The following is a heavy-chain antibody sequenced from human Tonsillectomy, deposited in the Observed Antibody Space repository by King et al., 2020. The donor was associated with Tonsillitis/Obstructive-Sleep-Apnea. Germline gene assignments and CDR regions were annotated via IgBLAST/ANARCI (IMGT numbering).Heavy chain of an antibody. CDR3: AQIWADIVVVPALNYYYYYYMDV. Sequence: VTLKESGPVLVKPTETLTLTCTVSGFPLSNARMGVSWIRQPPGKALEWLAHIFSNDEKSYSTSLKSRLTISKDTSKSQVVLTMTNMDPVDTATYYCAQIWADIVVVPALNYYYYYYMDVWGNGTTVTVSS. V-gene: IGHV2-26*01. J-gene: IGHJ6*03. CDR1: GFPLSNARMG. CDR2: IFSNDEK. D-gene: IGHD2-2*01.